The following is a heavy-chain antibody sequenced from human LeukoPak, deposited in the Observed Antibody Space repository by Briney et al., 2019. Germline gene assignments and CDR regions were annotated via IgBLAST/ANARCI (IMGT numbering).Heavy chain of an antibody. D-gene: IGHD1-26*01. Sequence: PGGSLRLSCAASGFTFSSYAMSWVRQAPGKGLEWVSAISGSGGSTYYADSVKGRFTISRDNTKNTLYLQMNSLRGEDTAAYYCVTVVPGAPNLLGYWGQGTLVTVSS. CDR1: GFTFSSYA. CDR3: VTVVPGAPNLLGY. J-gene: IGHJ4*02. V-gene: IGHV3-23*01. CDR2: ISGSGGST.